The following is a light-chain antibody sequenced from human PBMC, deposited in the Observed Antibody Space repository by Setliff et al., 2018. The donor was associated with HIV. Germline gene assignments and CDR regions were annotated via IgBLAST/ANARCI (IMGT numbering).Light chain of an antibody. CDR3: SSYAGSNNYV. J-gene: IGLJ1*01. CDR2: EVS. V-gene: IGLV2-8*01. Sequence: QSALTQPPSASGSPVQSVTISCTGTSSDVGGYKYVSWYQQHPGKAPKVMIYEVSKRPSGVPDRFSGSKSGNTASLTVSGLQAEDEADYYCSSYAGSNNYVFGTGTKVTVL. CDR1: SSDVGGYKY.